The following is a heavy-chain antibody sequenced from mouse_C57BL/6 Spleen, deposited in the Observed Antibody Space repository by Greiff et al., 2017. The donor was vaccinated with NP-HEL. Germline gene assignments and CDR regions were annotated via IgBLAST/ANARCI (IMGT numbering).Heavy chain of an antibody. CDR2: INPGSGGT. J-gene: IGHJ3*01. V-gene: IGHV1-54*01. Sequence: QVQLQQSGAELVRPGTSVKVSCKASGYAFTNYLIEWVKQRPGQGLEWIGVINPGSGGTNYNEKFKGKATLTADKSSSTAYMQLSSLTSGDSAVYFCARSDYGGTGWFAYWGQGTLVTVSA. CDR1: GYAFTNYL. CDR3: ARSDYGGTGWFAY. D-gene: IGHD1-2*01.